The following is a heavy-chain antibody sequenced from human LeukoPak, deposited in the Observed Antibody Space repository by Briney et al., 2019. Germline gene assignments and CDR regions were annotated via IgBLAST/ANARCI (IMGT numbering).Heavy chain of an antibody. CDR2: INHSGST. CDR3: ARVKVSYCSGGSCYHPVFDY. Sequence: KPSETLSLTCAVYGGSFSGYYWSWIRQPPGKGLEWIGEINHSGSTNYNPSLKSRGTISVDTSKNQFSLKLSSVTAADTAVYYCARVKVSYCSGGSCYHPVFDYWGQGTLVIASS. J-gene: IGHJ4*02. V-gene: IGHV4-34*01. D-gene: IGHD2-15*01. CDR1: GGSFSGYY.